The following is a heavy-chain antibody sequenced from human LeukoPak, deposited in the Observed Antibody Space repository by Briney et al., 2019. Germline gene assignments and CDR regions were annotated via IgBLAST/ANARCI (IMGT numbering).Heavy chain of an antibody. Sequence: ASLKVSCKASGFTLTRHHISWVRQAPGQRLEWMGWIDANAGDTIDAQRFQGRVTMTRDTSTTTVFLELRRRRLDDTAVYYCVREDWGSGTITDYWGQGTLVTVSS. V-gene: IGHV1-18*01. CDR2: IDANAGDT. CDR1: GFTLTRHH. CDR3: VREDWGSGTITDY. D-gene: IGHD1-14*01. J-gene: IGHJ4*02.